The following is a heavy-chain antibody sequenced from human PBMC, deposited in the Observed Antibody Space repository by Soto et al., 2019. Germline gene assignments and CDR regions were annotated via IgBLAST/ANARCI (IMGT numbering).Heavy chain of an antibody. CDR3: ARDLFGWYAY. D-gene: IGHD6-19*01. J-gene: IGHJ4*02. CDR1: GGSISSYY. V-gene: IGHV4-59*01. CDR2: IYYSGST. Sequence: PSETLSLTCTVSGGSISSYYWSWIRQPPGKGLEWIGYIYYSGSTNYNPSLKSRVTISVDTSKNQFSLKLSSVTAADTAVYYCARDLFGWYAYWGQGTLVTVSS.